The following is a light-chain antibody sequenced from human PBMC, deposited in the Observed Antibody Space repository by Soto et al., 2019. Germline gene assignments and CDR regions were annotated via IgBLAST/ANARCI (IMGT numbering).Light chain of an antibody. Sequence: DIQMTQSPSTLSASVGDRVTITCRASQSISSWLAWYQQKPGKAPNLLIYKASTLRSGVPSRFSGSGSGTEFPLTISSLQPDDFATYYCQQYSIYSRTFGQGTKVEVK. CDR1: QSISSW. CDR2: KAS. J-gene: IGKJ1*01. V-gene: IGKV1-5*03. CDR3: QQYSIYSRT.